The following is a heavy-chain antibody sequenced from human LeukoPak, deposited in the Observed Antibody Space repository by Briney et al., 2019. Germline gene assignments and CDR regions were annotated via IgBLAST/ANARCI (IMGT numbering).Heavy chain of an antibody. V-gene: IGHV3-43*01. CDR3: AKDGGYYHYFDY. CDR1: GFTFDDYT. D-gene: IGHD3-10*01. Sequence: PGGSLRLSCAASGFTFDDYTMHWVRQAPGKGLEWVSLISWDGGSTCYADSVKGRFTISRDNSKNSLYLQMNSLRTEDTALYYCAKDGGYYHYFDYWGQGTLVTVSS. J-gene: IGHJ4*02. CDR2: ISWDGGST.